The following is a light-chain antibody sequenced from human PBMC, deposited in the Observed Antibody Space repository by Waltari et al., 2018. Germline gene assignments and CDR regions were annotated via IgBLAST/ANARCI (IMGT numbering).Light chain of an antibody. CDR3: QPSDT. V-gene: IGKV3-15*01. CDR1: QRVRRY. CDR2: GAS. Sequence: EIVMTQSPGTLSVSPGEKATLSCRASQRVRRYLAWYQQKPCQPPRLLIYGASTRATGIPARFCGSGSGTDFTLTISSLQSEDFAVYSCQPSDTFGQGTKLEIK. J-gene: IGKJ2*01.